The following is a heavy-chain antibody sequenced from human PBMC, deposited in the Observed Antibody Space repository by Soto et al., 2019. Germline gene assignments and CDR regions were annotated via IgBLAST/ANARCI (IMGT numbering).Heavy chain of an antibody. CDR1: GFTFSSYA. CDR2: ISGSGGST. D-gene: IGHD6-13*01. V-gene: IGHV3-23*01. CDR3: AHSSSARQQLIRLDY. Sequence: EVQLLESGGGLVQPGGSLRLSCAASGFTFSSYAMSWVRQAPGKGLEWVSAISGSGGSTYYADSVKGRFTISRDNSKNTLYLQMNSRRAEDTAVYYCAHSSSARQQLIRLDYWGQGTLVIVSS. J-gene: IGHJ4*02.